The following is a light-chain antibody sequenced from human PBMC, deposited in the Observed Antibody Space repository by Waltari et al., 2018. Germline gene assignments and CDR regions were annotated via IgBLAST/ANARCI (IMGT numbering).Light chain of an antibody. Sequence: QTVVTQESSVSVSPGGTVTLTCGLNSGSVSTDDYPSWYQQTPGQARRTLICSPNALSAGVPRRFSGAISGNKAALTITGAQTDDEGEYYCVLYMGRGISVFGGGTKLTVL. CDR3: VLYMGRGISV. V-gene: IGLV8-61*01. CDR1: SGSVSTDDY. J-gene: IGLJ3*02. CDR2: SPN.